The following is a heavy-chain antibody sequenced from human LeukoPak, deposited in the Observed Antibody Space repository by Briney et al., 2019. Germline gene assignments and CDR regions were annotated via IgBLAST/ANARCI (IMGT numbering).Heavy chain of an antibody. J-gene: IGHJ4*02. CDR1: GYTLTELS. CDR2: FDPEDGET. V-gene: IGHV1-24*01. D-gene: IGHD6-13*01. CDR3: ATAGVSSWSFDY. Sequence: ASVKVSCKVSGYTLTELSMHWVRQAPGKGLEWMGGFDPEDGETIYAQKFQGSVTMTEDTSTDTAYMELSSLRSEDTAVYYCATAGVSSWSFDYWGQGTLVTVSS.